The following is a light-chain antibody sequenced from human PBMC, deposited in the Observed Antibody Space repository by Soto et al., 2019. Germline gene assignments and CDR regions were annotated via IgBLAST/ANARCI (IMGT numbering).Light chain of an antibody. J-gene: IGKJ4*01. CDR1: QSVSRK. Sequence: EVLMTPSPATLSVSPGERATLSCRASQSVSRKLAWYQQTRGQAPRLLIYGASSRATGIPDRFSGSGSGTDFTLTISRLEPEDFAVYYCQQYGSSPLTFGGGTKVDIK. V-gene: IGKV3-20*01. CDR2: GAS. CDR3: QQYGSSPLT.